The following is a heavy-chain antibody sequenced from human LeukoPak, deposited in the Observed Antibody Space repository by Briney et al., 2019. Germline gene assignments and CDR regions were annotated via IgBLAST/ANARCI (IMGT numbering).Heavy chain of an antibody. CDR2: IYYSGST. Sequence: PSETLSLTCTVSGGSISSSSYYWGWIRQPPGKGLEWIGSIYYSGSTYYNPSLKSRVTISVDTSKNQFSLKLSSVTAADTAVYYCARSVEFGAFDIWGQGTMVTVSS. CDR3: ARSVEFGAFDI. D-gene: IGHD3-16*01. V-gene: IGHV4-39*01. J-gene: IGHJ3*02. CDR1: GGSISSSSYY.